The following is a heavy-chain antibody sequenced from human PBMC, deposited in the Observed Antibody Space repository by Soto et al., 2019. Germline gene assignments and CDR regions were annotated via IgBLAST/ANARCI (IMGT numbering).Heavy chain of an antibody. D-gene: IGHD5-18*01. CDR1: GFTFSSYG. CDR3: AKAMTAMASLDAFDI. V-gene: IGHV3-30*18. CDR2: ISYDGSNK. Sequence: GGSLRLSCAASGFTFSSYGMHWVRQAPGKGLEWVAVISYDGSNKYYADSVKGRFTISRDNSKNTLYLQMNSLRAEDTAVYYCAKAMTAMASLDAFDIWGQGTMVTVSS. J-gene: IGHJ3*02.